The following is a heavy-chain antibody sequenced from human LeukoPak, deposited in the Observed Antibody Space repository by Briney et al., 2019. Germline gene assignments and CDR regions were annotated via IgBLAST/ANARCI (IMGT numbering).Heavy chain of an antibody. CDR1: GFTFSDHA. CDR2: LSGDGSDT. D-gene: IGHD2-21*02. J-gene: IGHJ4*02. V-gene: IGHV3-23*01. CDR3: TKGGHGDY. Sequence: GGSLRLSCAASGFTFSDHAMSWVRQAPGKGLEWVSTLSGDGSDTYYADSVKGRFTISRDTSKNTLFLQMNSLRADDTAIYYCTKGGHGDYWGQGTMVTVSS.